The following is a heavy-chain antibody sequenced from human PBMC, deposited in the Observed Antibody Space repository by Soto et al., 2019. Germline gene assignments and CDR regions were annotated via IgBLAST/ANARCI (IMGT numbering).Heavy chain of an antibody. V-gene: IGHV1-3*05. J-gene: IGHJ4*02. Sequence: QVQLVQSGAEEKKPGASVKVSCKASGYTFTSYAMSWVRQAPGQRLEWMGWINAGNGNTKYSEKFQGRVTITRDTPASNAYMELSSLRAEDRAVYYCARDQRIAFDYWGQGSLVTVSS. CDR1: GYTFTSYA. CDR3: ARDQRIAFDY. CDR2: INAGNGNT. D-gene: IGHD6-25*01.